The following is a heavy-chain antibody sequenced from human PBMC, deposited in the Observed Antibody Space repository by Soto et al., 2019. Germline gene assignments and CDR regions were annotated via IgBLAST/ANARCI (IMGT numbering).Heavy chain of an antibody. CDR2: IYYSGST. D-gene: IGHD6-19*01. Sequence: QVQLQESGPGLVKPSQTLSLTCTVSGGSISSGDYYWSWIRQPPGKGLEWIGYIYYSGSTYYNPSLKSRVTISVDTSKNQFSLKLSSVTAADTAVYYCARANRLSGLGCYFDYWGQGTLVTVSS. CDR3: ARANRLSGLGCYFDY. V-gene: IGHV4-30-4*01. J-gene: IGHJ4*02. CDR1: GGSISSGDYY.